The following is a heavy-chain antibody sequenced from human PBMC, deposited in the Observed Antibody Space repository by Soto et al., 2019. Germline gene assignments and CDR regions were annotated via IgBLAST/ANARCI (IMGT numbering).Heavy chain of an antibody. CDR1: GFLFRNYE. CDR3: ARDLFEAARRGEYAFDI. Sequence: EVRLVESGGDLVKSGGSLRLSCVGSGFLFRNYEMNWVRQAPGKGLEWLAHISTTGGHVSESDSVKGRFTISRDNAKNSLYLQMNSLRAEDTAVYYCARDLFEAARRGEYAFDIWGQGTMVTVSS. D-gene: IGHD3-16*01. J-gene: IGHJ3*02. V-gene: IGHV3-48*03. CDR2: ISTTGGHV.